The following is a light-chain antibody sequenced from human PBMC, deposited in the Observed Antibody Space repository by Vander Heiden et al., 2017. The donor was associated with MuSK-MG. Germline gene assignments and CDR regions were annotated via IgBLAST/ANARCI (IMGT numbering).Light chain of an antibody. CDR3: QQYVTSPLT. CDR2: GAF. J-gene: IGKJ4*01. Sequence: EIVLTQPPGTMSLSPGETATLSCKSSQSIISNYLAWYQQKPGQAPRLLIYGAFTTATGIQARFSGSGSGTDFTLTISRLEPDDFAVYYCQQYVTSPLTFGGGTKVEIK. CDR1: QSIISNY. V-gene: IGKV3-20*01.